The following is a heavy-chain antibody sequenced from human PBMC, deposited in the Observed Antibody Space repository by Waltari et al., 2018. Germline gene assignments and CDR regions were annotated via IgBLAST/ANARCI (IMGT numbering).Heavy chain of an antibody. J-gene: IGHJ3*02. CDR2: IYYSGST. CDR3: ARDSGPYDAFDI. D-gene: IGHD3-10*01. CDR1: GGSISSSSYS. Sequence: QLQLQESGPGLVKPSETLSLTCTVSGGSISSSSYSWGWIRQPPGKGLEWIGSIYYSGSTYYNPSLKSRVTISVDTSKNQFSLKLSSVTAADTAVYYCARDSGPYDAFDIWGQGTMVTVSS. V-gene: IGHV4-39*07.